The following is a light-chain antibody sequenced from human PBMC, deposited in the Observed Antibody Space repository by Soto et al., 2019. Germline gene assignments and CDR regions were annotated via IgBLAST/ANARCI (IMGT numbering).Light chain of an antibody. CDR1: QGISSY. V-gene: IGKV1-27*01. J-gene: IGKJ1*01. CDR3: QKYNSAPRT. Sequence: DIQMTQSPSSLSASVGDRVTITCRASQGISSYLAWYQQKPGKVPKLLIYAASTLQSGVPSRFSGSGSGTDFTLTISSLQPEEVATYYCQKYNSAPRTFGQGTKVEIK. CDR2: AAS.